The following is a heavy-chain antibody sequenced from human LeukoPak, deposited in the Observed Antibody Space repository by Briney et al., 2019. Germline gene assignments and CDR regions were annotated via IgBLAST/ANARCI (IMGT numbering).Heavy chain of an antibody. Sequence: ASVKVSCKASGYTFTSYGISWVRQAPGQGLEWMGRIIPILGIANYAQKFQGRVTITADKSTSTAYMELSSLRSEDTAVYYCARDPGDGYNLDYWGQGTLVTVSS. D-gene: IGHD5-24*01. CDR1: GYTFTSYG. CDR2: IIPILGIA. CDR3: ARDPGDGYNLDY. J-gene: IGHJ4*02. V-gene: IGHV1-69*04.